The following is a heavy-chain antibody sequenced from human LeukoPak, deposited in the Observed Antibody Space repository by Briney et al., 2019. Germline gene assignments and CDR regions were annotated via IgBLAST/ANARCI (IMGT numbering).Heavy chain of an antibody. J-gene: IGHJ5*02. Sequence: GGSLRLSCTATGFTFRDYYVTWIRQAPGKGLEWVSYIRSTGSSTAYADSVKGRFAISRDNAKNSLYLQMNGLRVEDTAVYYCARVYYASWSGQPLSQHWLDPWGQGTLVTVSS. CDR1: GFTFRDYY. CDR3: ARVYYASWSGQPLSQHWLDP. V-gene: IGHV3-11*04. D-gene: IGHD3-3*01. CDR2: IRSTGSST.